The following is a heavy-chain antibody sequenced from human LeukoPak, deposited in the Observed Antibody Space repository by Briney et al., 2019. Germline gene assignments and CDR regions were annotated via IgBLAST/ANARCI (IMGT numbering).Heavy chain of an antibody. D-gene: IGHD3-22*01. CDR2: INPSDGTT. Sequence: GASVKVSCKPSGYTFISFYIHWVRQAPGQGPEWMGIINPSDGTTRYAEKFKGRVTLTRDTSTSTVYMQLSSLRSEDTAVYYCARRMGLWDSSGYHDAFDIWGQGTMVAVSS. J-gene: IGHJ3*02. CDR1: GYTFISFY. V-gene: IGHV1-46*01. CDR3: ARRMGLWDSSGYHDAFDI.